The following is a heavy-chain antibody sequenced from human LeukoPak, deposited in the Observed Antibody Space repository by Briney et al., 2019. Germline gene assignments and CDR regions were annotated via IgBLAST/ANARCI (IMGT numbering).Heavy chain of an antibody. CDR2: IIPIFGTA. J-gene: IGHJ4*02. Sequence: SVKVSCKASGGTFSSYAISWVRQAPGQGLEWMGGIIPIFGTANYAQKFQGRVTITTDESTSTAYMGLSSLRSEDTAVYYCARENIVVVPAAIRYFDYWGQGTLVTVSS. CDR1: GGTFSSYA. V-gene: IGHV1-69*05. CDR3: ARENIVVVPAAIRYFDY. D-gene: IGHD2-2*01.